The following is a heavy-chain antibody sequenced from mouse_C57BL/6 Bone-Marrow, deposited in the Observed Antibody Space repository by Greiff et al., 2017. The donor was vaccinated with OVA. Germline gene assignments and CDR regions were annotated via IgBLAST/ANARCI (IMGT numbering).Heavy chain of an antibody. Sequence: QVQLQQPGTELVKPGASVKLSCKASGYTFTSYWMHWVKQRPGQGLEWIGNINPSNGGTNYNEKFKSKATLTVDKSSSTAYMQLSGLTSEDSAVYYCARSNYDGYHHYYAMDYWGQGTPVTVSS. V-gene: IGHV1-53*01. CDR3: ARSNYDGYHHYYAMDY. CDR1: GYTFTSYW. D-gene: IGHD2-3*01. J-gene: IGHJ4*01. CDR2: INPSNGGT.